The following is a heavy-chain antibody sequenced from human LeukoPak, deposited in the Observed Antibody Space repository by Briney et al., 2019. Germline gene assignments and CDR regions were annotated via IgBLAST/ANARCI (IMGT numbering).Heavy chain of an antibody. CDR3: ARDNGVVHGVYYMDV. CDR1: GFIFSRYA. J-gene: IGHJ6*03. Sequence: GGSLRLSCAASGFIFSRYAMSWVRQAPGKGLEWVADIKQDGSEKLYVKSVRGRFTISRDNSKMSLFLQMNSLRAEDTAVYYCARDNGVVHGVYYMDVWGKGTTVTVS. V-gene: IGHV3-7*01. CDR2: IKQDGSEK. D-gene: IGHD3-3*01.